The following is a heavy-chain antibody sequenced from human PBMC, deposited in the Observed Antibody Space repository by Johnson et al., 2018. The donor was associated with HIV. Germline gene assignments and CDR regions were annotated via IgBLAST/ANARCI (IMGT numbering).Heavy chain of an antibody. CDR3: AKGRDSSGFGAFDI. Sequence: QVQLVESGGGVVQPGRSLRLSCAASGFSFSTYAMHWVRQAPGKGLEWLIVISYDGSNTYYADSVKGRFTISRDNSKNTLYLQMTSLRAEDTAVYYCAKGRDSSGFGAFDIWGQGTMVTVSS. V-gene: IGHV3-30*04. J-gene: IGHJ3*02. CDR2: ISYDGSNT. CDR1: GFSFSTYA. D-gene: IGHD3-22*01.